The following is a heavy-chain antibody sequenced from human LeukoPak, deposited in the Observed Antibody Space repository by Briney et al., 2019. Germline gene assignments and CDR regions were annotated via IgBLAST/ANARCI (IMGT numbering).Heavy chain of an antibody. Sequence: GGSLRLSCAASGFTFSSYSMNWVRQAPGKGLEWVSSISSSSSYIYYADSVKGRFTISRDNAKNSLYLQMNSLRAEDTAVYYCARSIAVAGTDYYYYMDVWGKGTTVTVSS. CDR2: ISSSSSYI. D-gene: IGHD6-19*01. J-gene: IGHJ6*03. V-gene: IGHV3-21*01. CDR3: ARSIAVAGTDYYYYMDV. CDR1: GFTFSSYS.